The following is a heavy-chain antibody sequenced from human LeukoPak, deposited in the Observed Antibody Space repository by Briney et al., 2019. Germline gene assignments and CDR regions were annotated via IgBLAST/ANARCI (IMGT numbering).Heavy chain of an antibody. V-gene: IGHV3-23*01. CDR1: RFTFSSYA. Sequence: PGGSLRLSCAASRFTFSSYAMSWVRQAPGKGLEWVSTVSGSGFSIYYADSVKGRFTLSRDNSKNTLYLQMNSLRAEDTAVYYCAKDLLGGAARAYFDYWGQGTLVTVSS. CDR2: VSGSGFSI. J-gene: IGHJ4*02. CDR3: AKDLLGGAARAYFDY. D-gene: IGHD2-15*01.